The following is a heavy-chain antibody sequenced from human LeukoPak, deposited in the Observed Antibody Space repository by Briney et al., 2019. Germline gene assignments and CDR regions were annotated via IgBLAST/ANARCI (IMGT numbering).Heavy chain of an antibody. J-gene: IGHJ4*02. D-gene: IGHD3-10*01. CDR3: ARGRWTDVARGSYYFDY. V-gene: IGHV1-69*13. CDR2: IIPIFGTA. CDR1: GGTFSSYA. Sequence: ASVKVSCKASGGTFSSYAISWVRQAPGQGLEWMGGIIPIFGTANYAQKFQGRVTITADESTSTAYMELSSLRSEDTAVYYCARGRWTDVARGSYYFDYWGQGTLISVST.